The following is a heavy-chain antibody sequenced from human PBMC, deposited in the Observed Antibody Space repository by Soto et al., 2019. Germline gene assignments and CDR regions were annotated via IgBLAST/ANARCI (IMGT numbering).Heavy chain of an antibody. V-gene: IGHV3-23*01. CDR1: GFALSSYA. Sequence: DVQLLESGGQLVQPGGSLRLSCSASGFALSSYAMSWVRQAPGKGLQWVSIISAGGDMTYNSDSVKGRFTISRDNSNNALFLQMHNLKIEDTALYYCARGDRGGSGSPASYYYSGLDVWGQGTTVTVS. D-gene: IGHD3-10*01. J-gene: IGHJ6*02. CDR2: ISAGGDMT. CDR3: ARGDRGGSGSPASYYYSGLDV.